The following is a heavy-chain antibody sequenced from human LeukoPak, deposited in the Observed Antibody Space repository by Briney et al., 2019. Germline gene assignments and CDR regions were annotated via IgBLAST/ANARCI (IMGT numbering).Heavy chain of an antibody. CDR1: GFTFSSYG. CDR2: IRYDGSNK. V-gene: IGHV3-30*02. D-gene: IGHD1-26*01. CDR3: AKDGSRIEGLPIDY. J-gene: IGHJ4*02. Sequence: PGGSLRLSCAASGFTFSSYGMHWVRQAPGKGLEWVAFIRYDGSNKYYADSVKGRFTISRDNSKNTLYLQMNSLRAEDTAVYYCAKDGSRIEGLPIDYWGQGTLVTVSS.